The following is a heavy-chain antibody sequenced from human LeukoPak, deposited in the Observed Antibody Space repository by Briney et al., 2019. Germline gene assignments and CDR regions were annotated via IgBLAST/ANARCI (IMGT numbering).Heavy chain of an antibody. CDR1: GFTFSSYS. Sequence: GGSLRLSCAASGFTFSSYSMNWVRQAPGKGLEWVSSISSSSSYIYYADSVKGRFTISRDNAKNSLYLQMNSLRAEDTAVYYCARAARYCTNGVCYIRNFDYWGQGTLVTVSS. D-gene: IGHD2-8*01. J-gene: IGHJ4*02. CDR2: ISSSSSYI. V-gene: IGHV3-21*01. CDR3: ARAARYCTNGVCYIRNFDY.